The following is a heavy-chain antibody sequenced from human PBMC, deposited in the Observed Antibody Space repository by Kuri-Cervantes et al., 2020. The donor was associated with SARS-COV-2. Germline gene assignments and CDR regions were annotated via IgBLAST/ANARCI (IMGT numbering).Heavy chain of an antibody. Sequence: GESLKISCTASGFTFDDYAMHWVRQAPGKGLEWVAVISYDGSNKYYADSVKGRFTISRDNSKNTLYLQMNSLRAEDTAVYYCAKDRGIGWFDPWGQGTLVTVSS. CDR2: ISYDGSNK. V-gene: IGHV3-30*18. CDR1: GFTFDDYA. CDR3: AKDRGIGWFDP. D-gene: IGHD3-10*01. J-gene: IGHJ5*02.